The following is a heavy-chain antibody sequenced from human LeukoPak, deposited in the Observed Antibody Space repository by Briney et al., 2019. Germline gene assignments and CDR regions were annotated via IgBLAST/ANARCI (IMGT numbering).Heavy chain of an antibody. V-gene: IGHV3-30-3*01. CDR2: ISYDGSNK. CDR3: ASGIATSRGAFDI. J-gene: IGHJ3*02. D-gene: IGHD2-21*01. CDR1: GFTFSSYA. Sequence: GSLRLSCAASGFTFSSYAMHWVRQAPGKGLEWVAVISYDGSNKYYADSVKGRFTISRDNSKNTLYLQMNSLRAEDTAVYYCASGIATSRGAFDIWGQGTMVTVSS.